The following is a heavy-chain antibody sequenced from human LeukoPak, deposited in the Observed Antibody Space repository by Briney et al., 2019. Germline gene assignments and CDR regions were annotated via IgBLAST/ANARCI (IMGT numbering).Heavy chain of an antibody. J-gene: IGHJ1*01. CDR3: ARVSLDPDIVVVPAAVEYFQH. CDR2: INPSGGST. V-gene: IGHV1-46*01. Sequence: ASVKVSCKASGYTFTSYYMHWVRQAPGQGLEWMGIINPSGGSTSYAQKFQGRVTITRDTSASTAYMELSSLRSEDTAVYYCARVSLDPDIVVVPAAVEYFQHWGQGTLVTVSS. CDR1: GYTFTSYY. D-gene: IGHD2-2*01.